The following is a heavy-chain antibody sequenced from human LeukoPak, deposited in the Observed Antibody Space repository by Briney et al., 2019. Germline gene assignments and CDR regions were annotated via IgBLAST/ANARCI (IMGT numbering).Heavy chain of an antibody. V-gene: IGHV4-59*01. J-gene: IGHJ3*02. CDR1: GGSTSSYY. CDR2: IYYSGST. Sequence: SETLSLTCTVSGGSTSSYYWNWIRQPPGKELEWIGNIYYSGSTNYNPYLKSRVAISIDTSKNQFSLKVNSAIAADTAVYYCARESMYSSVGSYGFDIWGQGTMVTVSS. CDR3: ARESMYSSVGSYGFDI. D-gene: IGHD3-10*01.